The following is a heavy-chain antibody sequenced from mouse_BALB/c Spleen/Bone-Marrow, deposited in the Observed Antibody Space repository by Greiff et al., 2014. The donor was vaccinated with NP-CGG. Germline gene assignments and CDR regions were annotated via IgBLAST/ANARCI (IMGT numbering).Heavy chain of an antibody. CDR2: FYPGSGSI. CDR3: ARHEVKCDGGYYAMDY. Sequence: VQLQQSGAELVKPGASVKLSCKASGYTFTEYTIHWVKQRPGQGLEWIGWFYPGSGSIKYNEKFKDKATLTADKSSSTVYMEHSRWISEDSAVYFCARHEVKCDGGYYAMDYWGQGTSVTVSS. J-gene: IGHJ4*01. D-gene: IGHD1-3*01. V-gene: IGHV1-62-2*01. CDR1: GYTFTEYT.